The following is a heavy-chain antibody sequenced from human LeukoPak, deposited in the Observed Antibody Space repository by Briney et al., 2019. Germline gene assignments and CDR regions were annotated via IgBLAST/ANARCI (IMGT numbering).Heavy chain of an antibody. J-gene: IGHJ4*02. CDR1: GFTVSSNY. Sequence: PGGSLRLSCAASGFTVSSNYMSWVRQAPGKGLGWVSVIYSGGSTYYADSVKGRFTISRDNSKNTLYLQMNSLRAEDTAVYYCARIIAVAGSFDYWGQGTLVTVSS. V-gene: IGHV3-53*05. D-gene: IGHD6-19*01. CDR2: IYSGGST. CDR3: ARIIAVAGSFDY.